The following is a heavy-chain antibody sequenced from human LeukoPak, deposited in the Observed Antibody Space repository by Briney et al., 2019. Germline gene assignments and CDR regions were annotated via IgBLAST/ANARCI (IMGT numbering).Heavy chain of an antibody. D-gene: IGHD1-26*01. CDR1: GYTFTGYY. CDR3: ARESSRVGAKEQNWFDP. V-gene: IGHV1-2*02. Sequence: ASVKVSCKASGYTFTGYYMHWVRQAPGQGLELKGWINPNSGGTNYAQKFQGRVTMTRDTSISTAYMELSRLRSDDTAVYYCARESSRVGAKEQNWFDPWGQGTLVTVSS. J-gene: IGHJ5*02. CDR2: INPNSGGT.